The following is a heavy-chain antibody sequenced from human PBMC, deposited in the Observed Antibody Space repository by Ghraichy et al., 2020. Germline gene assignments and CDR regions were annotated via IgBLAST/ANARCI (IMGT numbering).Heavy chain of an antibody. J-gene: IGHJ6*03. Sequence: GSLNISCVVSGGSFNGYDWTWIRQSPGKRLEWIGEINRSGSTNYNPSLKSRVTISVDTSKSQFSLKLTSVTAADAAVYYCARAFTWNYVSYMDVWGRGATVNVSS. CDR3: ARAFTWNYVSYMDV. CDR1: GGSFNGYD. V-gene: IGHV4-34*01. D-gene: IGHD1-7*01. CDR2: INRSGST.